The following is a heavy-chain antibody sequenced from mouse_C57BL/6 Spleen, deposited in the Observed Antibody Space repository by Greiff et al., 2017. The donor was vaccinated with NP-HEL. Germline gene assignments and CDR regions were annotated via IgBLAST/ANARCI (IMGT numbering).Heavy chain of an antibody. CDR1: GYTFTSYW. Sequence: QVQLKQPGTELVKPGASVKLSCKASGYTFTSYWMHWVKQRPGQGLEWIGNINPSNGGTNYNEKFKSKATLTVDKSSSTAYMQLSSLTSEDSAVYYCARNPYGYDWYFDVWGTGTTVTVSS. D-gene: IGHD2-2*01. J-gene: IGHJ1*03. V-gene: IGHV1-53*01. CDR3: ARNPYGYDWYFDV. CDR2: INPSNGGT.